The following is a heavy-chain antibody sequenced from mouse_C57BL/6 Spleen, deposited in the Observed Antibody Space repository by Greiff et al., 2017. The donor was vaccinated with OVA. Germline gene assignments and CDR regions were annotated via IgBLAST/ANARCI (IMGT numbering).Heavy chain of an antibody. D-gene: IGHD3-3*01. V-gene: IGHV5-9-1*02. Sequence: EVQGVESGEGLVKPGGSLKLSCAASGFTFSSYAMSWVRQTPEKRLEWVAYISSGGDYIYYADTVKGRFTISRDNARNTLYLQMSSLKSEDTAMNYCTRSGTAGYFDYWGQGTTLTVSS. CDR3: TRSGTAGYFDY. CDR2: ISSGGDYI. CDR1: GFTFSSYA. J-gene: IGHJ2*01.